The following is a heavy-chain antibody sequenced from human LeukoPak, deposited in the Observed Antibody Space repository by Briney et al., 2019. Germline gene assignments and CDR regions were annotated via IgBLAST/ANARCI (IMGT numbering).Heavy chain of an antibody. J-gene: IGHJ6*02. CDR1: GYTFTGYY. CDR3: ARDRRRSLVVVAADGMDV. CDR2: INPNSGGT. Sequence: ASVKVSCKASGYTFTGYYMHWVRQAPGQGLEWMGWINPNSGGTNYAQKFQGRVTMTRDTSISTAYMELSRLRSDDTAVYYCARDRRRSLVVVAADGMDVWGQGTTVTVSS. V-gene: IGHV1-2*02. D-gene: IGHD2-15*01.